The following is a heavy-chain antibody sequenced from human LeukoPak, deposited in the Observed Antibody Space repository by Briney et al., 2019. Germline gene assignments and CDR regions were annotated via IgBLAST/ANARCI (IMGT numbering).Heavy chain of an antibody. CDR1: GGTFSSYA. V-gene: IGHV1-69*04. J-gene: IGHJ5*02. Sequence: SVKVSCKASGGTFSSYAISWVRQAPGQGLEWMGRIIPILGIANYAQKFQGRVTITVDKSTSTAYMELSSLRSEDTAVYYCARGFAGTTNWFDPWGQGTLVTVSS. CDR3: ARGFAGTTNWFDP. D-gene: IGHD1-1*01. CDR2: IIPILGIA.